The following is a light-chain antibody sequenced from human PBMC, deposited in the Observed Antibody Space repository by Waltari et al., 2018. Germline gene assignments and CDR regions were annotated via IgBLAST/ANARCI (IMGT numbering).Light chain of an antibody. Sequence: QSALIQPRSVSGSPGQSVTISCTGTSADVGGYNFVSWYVQHPDKAPKVIIYDVKGVPSGVPDRSSGSKSGNTASLTISGLQPEDEADYFCCSYAGTNHVVFGGGTKLTVL. CDR2: DVK. CDR1: SADVGGYNF. CDR3: CSYAGTNHVV. V-gene: IGLV2-11*01. J-gene: IGLJ2*01.